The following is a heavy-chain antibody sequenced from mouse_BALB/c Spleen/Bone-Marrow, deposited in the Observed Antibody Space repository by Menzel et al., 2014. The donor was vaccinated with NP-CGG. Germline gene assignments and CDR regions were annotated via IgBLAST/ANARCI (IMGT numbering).Heavy chain of an antibody. Sequence: QVHVKQSGPELVRPGVSVKISCKGSGYTFTDYAMHRVKQSHAKSLEWIGVISTYSGNTNYNQKFKGKATMTVDKSSSTAYMELARLTSEDSAIYYCARGATVVATNFDYWGQGTTLTVSS. V-gene: IGHV1-67*01. CDR3: ARGATVVATNFDY. CDR2: ISTYSGNT. J-gene: IGHJ2*01. CDR1: GYTFTDYA. D-gene: IGHD1-1*01.